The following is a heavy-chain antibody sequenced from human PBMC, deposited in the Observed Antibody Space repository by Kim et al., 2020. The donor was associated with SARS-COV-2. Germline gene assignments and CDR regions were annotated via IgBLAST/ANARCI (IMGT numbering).Heavy chain of an antibody. CDR3: EASDY. Sequence: GGSLRLSCAASGFTFSRYAMSWARQAPGMGLEWVSTISDSGVRTHYADSVKGRFTISRDNSKSTLFLQMNSLRAEDTAVYYCEASDYWGQGSLVTVSS. CDR1: GFTFSRYA. V-gene: IGHV3-23*01. CDR2: ISDSGVRT. J-gene: IGHJ4*01.